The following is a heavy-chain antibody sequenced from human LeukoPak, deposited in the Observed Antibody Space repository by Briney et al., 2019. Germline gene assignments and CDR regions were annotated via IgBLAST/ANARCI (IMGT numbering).Heavy chain of an antibody. D-gene: IGHD2-15*01. V-gene: IGHV4-34*01. Sequence: PSEPLSLPCAVYGRSFSGYYWSWLRQPPGGGVEWIGEVDPSGSTNYNPSLKSRVTILGDPSKNQFSLKLRSVTAADTAMFYCARLHSGGPSSWGQGTLVTVSS. CDR1: GRSFSGYY. CDR3: ARLHSGGPSS. J-gene: IGHJ5*02. CDR2: VDPSGST.